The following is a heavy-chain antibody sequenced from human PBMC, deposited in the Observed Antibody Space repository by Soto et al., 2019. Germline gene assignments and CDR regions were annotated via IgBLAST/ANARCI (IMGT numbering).Heavy chain of an antibody. J-gene: IGHJ3*02. CDR2: LSWNSGFS. CDR3: AKGRGTIVVTDAYDI. CDR1: GFSFDDYT. V-gene: IGHV3-9*01. D-gene: IGHD3-22*01. Sequence: GGSLRLSCGGSGFSFDDYTMHWVRQAPGKGPEWVTSLSWNSGFSGYADSVKGRFTISRDNAQSSVHLQMNNLRTEDTALYYCAKGRGTIVVTDAYDIWGQGTMVTVSS.